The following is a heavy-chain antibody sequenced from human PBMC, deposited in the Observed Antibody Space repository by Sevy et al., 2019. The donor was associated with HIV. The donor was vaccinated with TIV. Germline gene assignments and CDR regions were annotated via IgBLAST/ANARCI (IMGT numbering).Heavy chain of an antibody. V-gene: IGHV1-8*01. CDR3: GXXXXDYEFWSGSYFSRAPWGYKYYAMDV. CDR2: MNPNNGNT. J-gene: IGHJ6*02. D-gene: IGHD3-3*01. CDR1: GYSFTNFD. Sequence: ASVKVSCKAAGYSFTNFDINWVRQATGQGLEWMGWMNPNNGNTHYAQKFQGRVTMTRSSSANTAYMELSSLTSEDTAIYYCGXXXXDYEFWSGSYFSRAPWGYKYYAMDVWGQGTTVTVSS.